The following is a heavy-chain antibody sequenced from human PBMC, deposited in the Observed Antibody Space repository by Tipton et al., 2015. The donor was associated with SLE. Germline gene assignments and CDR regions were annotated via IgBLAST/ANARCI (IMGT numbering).Heavy chain of an antibody. CDR2: IYYSGFT. Sequence: TLSLTCTVSGGSISSDYWSWIRQPPGKGLEWIGYIYYSGFTDYNPSLKSRVTMSLDTSKNQFSMKMSSVTAADTAVYYCARVLRIGELPHCFGLWGQGPLVPVCS. V-gene: IGHV4-59*13. CDR1: GGSISSDY. D-gene: IGHD3-10*01. J-gene: IGHJ4*02. CDR3: ARVLRIGELPHCFGL.